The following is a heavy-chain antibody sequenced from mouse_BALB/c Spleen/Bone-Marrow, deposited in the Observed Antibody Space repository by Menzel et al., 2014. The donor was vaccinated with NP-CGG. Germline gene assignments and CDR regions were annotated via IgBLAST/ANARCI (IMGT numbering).Heavy chain of an antibody. J-gene: IGHJ3*01. V-gene: IGHV1-18*01. CDR1: GYSFTGYT. CDR2: INPYNGGT. Sequence: DVKLQESGPELVKPGASMKISCKASGYSFTGYTMNWVKQSHGKNLEWIGLINPYNGGTSHNQKFKGKATLTVDKSSSTAYTELLSLTSEDSAVYYCARDYGNPSPFAYWGQGTLVTVSA. CDR3: ARDYGNPSPFAY. D-gene: IGHD2-1*01.